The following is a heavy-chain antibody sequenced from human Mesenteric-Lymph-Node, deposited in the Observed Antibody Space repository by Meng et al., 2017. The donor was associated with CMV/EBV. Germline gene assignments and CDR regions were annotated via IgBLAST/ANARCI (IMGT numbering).Heavy chain of an antibody. CDR1: GFTFSDYY. CDR2: ISSSGYTI. Sequence: GGSLRLSCAASGFTFSDYYMTWIRQAPGKGLQWVSYISSSGYTIYYADSVKGRFTISRDNSKNTLYLQMNSLRAEDTAVYYCARVDYGGITFDYWGQGTLVTVSS. V-gene: IGHV3-11*04. D-gene: IGHD4-23*01. CDR3: ARVDYGGITFDY. J-gene: IGHJ4*02.